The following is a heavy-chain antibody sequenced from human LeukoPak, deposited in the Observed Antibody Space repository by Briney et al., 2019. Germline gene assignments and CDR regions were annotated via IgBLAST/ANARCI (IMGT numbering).Heavy chain of an antibody. CDR1: GFTFSFYT. V-gene: IGHV3-21*06. Sequence: GGSLRLSFVASGFTFSFYTMNWVRQAPGQGLEWVSSISSYSHYLYYADSVKGRFTISRDNAKNSVYLEMNSLRAEDTAVYFCARDLRPDVPTAPTPDSWGQGTLVTVSS. CDR2: ISSYSHYL. CDR3: ARDLRPDVPTAPTPDS. J-gene: IGHJ5*02. D-gene: IGHD2-21*02.